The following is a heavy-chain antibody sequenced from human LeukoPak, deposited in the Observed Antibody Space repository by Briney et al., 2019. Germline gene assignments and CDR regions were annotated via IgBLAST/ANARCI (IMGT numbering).Heavy chain of an antibody. V-gene: IGHV4-39*07. D-gene: IGHD6-19*01. CDR3: ARERGEEYSSGWYKTNFFDT. CDR2: GDYSGGT. J-gene: IGHJ4*02. CDR1: GASFSRYY. Sequence: SETLSLTCTVSGASFSRYYWAWIRQPPGKGLEWIASGDYSGGTYYNPSLESRVAISADMSKNQISLKLSSVTAADTALYYCARERGEEYSSGWYKTNFFDTWGQGTRVTVSS.